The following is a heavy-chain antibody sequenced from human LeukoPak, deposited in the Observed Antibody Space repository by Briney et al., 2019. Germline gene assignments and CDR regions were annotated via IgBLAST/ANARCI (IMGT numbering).Heavy chain of an antibody. Sequence: ASVTVSCKASGYTFTSYGISWVRQAPGQGLEWMGWISAYNGNTNYAQKLQGRVTMTTDTSTSTAYMELRSLRSDDTAVYYCARDGSGSCYGLNAFDIWGQGTMVTVSS. V-gene: IGHV1-18*01. CDR1: GYTFTSYG. CDR3: ARDGSGSCYGLNAFDI. J-gene: IGHJ3*02. CDR2: ISAYNGNT. D-gene: IGHD3-10*01.